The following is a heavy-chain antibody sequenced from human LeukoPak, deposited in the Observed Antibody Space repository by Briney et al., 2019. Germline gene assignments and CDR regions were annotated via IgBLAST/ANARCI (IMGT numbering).Heavy chain of an antibody. Sequence: SETLSLTRAVSGYSINNGYFWGWIRQPPGKGLEWIGNIYHSGNTYYNPSLKSRVTISVDTSKNQFSLKLSSVTAADTAVYYCARGYYDFWSGYYTPNWFDPWGQGTLVTVSS. CDR1: GYSINNGYF. V-gene: IGHV4-38-2*01. CDR2: IYHSGNT. D-gene: IGHD3-3*01. CDR3: ARGYYDFWSGYYTPNWFDP. J-gene: IGHJ5*02.